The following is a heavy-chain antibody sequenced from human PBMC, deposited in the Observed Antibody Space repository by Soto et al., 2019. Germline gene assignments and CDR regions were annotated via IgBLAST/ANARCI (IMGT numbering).Heavy chain of an antibody. V-gene: IGHV4-39*01. CDR3: ARQNYYGSALQYFQH. J-gene: IGHJ1*01. CDR2: IYYSGST. D-gene: IGHD3-10*01. CDR1: GGSISSSGYF. Sequence: QLQLQESGPGLVKPSETLSLTYTVSGGSISSSGYFWAWIRQPPGKGLEWIGSIYYSGSTYYNPSLKSRVTISVDTSKNQLPLKLSSVTAADTAVYYCARQNYYGSALQYFQHWGQGTLVTVSS.